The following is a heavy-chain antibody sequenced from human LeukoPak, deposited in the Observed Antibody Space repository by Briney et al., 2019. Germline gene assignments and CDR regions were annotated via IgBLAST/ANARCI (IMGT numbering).Heavy chain of an antibody. V-gene: IGHV3-53*01. Sequence: GGSLRLSCAASGFTVGNNYMSWVRQAPGKGLEWVSVIYSGGSTYYADSVKGRFTISRDNSMNTLYLQMNSLRAEDTAVYNCARGGARSPFDYWGQGTLVTVSS. CDR1: GFTVGNNY. CDR3: ARGGARSPFDY. CDR2: IYSGGST. J-gene: IGHJ4*02.